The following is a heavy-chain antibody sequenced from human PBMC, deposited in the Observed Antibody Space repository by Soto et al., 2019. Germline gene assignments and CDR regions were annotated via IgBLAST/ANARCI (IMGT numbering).Heavy chain of an antibody. Sequence: PSETLSLTCTVSGGSISSYYWSWIRQPPGKGLEWIGYIYYSGSTNYNPSLKSRVTISVDTSKNQFSLKLSSVTAADTAVYYCARNEGITGTTGPYYYYMAVWGKGTTVTVSS. CDR1: GGSISSYY. CDR2: IYYSGST. D-gene: IGHD1-7*01. V-gene: IGHV4-59*01. J-gene: IGHJ6*03. CDR3: ARNEGITGTTGPYYYYMAV.